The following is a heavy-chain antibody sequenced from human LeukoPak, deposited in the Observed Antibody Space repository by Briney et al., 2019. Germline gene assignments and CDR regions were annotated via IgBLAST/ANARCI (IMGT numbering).Heavy chain of an antibody. Sequence: PSETLSLTCAVYGGSFSGYYWSWIRQPPGKGLEWIGELNHSGSTNYNPSLKSRVTISVGTSKNQFSLKVSSVTAADTAVYYCAGDCSSTSCYPMNNDYWGQGTLVTVSS. CDR3: AGDCSSTSCYPMNNDY. D-gene: IGHD2-2*01. V-gene: IGHV4-34*01. CDR1: GGSFSGYY. CDR2: LNHSGST. J-gene: IGHJ4*02.